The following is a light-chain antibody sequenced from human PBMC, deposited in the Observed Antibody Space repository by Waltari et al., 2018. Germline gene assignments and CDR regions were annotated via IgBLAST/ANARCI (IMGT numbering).Light chain of an antibody. CDR3: QQYNSYTWT. V-gene: IGKV1-5*03. Sequence: DIQMTQSPSTLSASVGDRVTITCRASQRISSWLAWYQQKPGKAPKLLIYKASSLEGGVPSRFSGSGSGTEFTLTTSSLQPDDFATYYCQQYNSYTWTFGQGTKVEIK. CDR2: KAS. CDR1: QRISSW. J-gene: IGKJ1*01.